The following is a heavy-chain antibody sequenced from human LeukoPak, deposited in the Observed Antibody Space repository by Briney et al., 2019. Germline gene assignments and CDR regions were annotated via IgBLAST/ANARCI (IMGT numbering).Heavy chain of an antibody. CDR2: ISSSGSYI. Sequence: GGSLRLSCAVSGSTFSSCSMNWVRQAPGKGLEWVSSISSSGSYIYYADSVKGRFTISRDNAKNSLYLQMNSLRAEDTAVYYCARDREPYCTGGTCYSTGDYCGQGTLVTVSS. CDR3: ARDREPYCTGGTCYSTGDY. D-gene: IGHD2-15*01. CDR1: GSTFSSCS. J-gene: IGHJ4*02. V-gene: IGHV3-21*06.